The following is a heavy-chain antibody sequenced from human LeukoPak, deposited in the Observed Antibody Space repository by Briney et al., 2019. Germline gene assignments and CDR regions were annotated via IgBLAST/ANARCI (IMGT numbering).Heavy chain of an antibody. CDR3: ARLGEIVGATTGGWFDP. CDR2: IYPGDSDT. Sequence: GESLKISCKASGYSFTNYWIGWVRQMPGKGLEWMGIIYPGDSDTRYSPSFQGQVTISADKSISTAYLQWSSLKASDTAMYYCARLGEIVGATTGGWFDPWGQGTLVTVSS. J-gene: IGHJ5*02. V-gene: IGHV5-51*01. CDR1: GYSFTNYW. D-gene: IGHD1-26*01.